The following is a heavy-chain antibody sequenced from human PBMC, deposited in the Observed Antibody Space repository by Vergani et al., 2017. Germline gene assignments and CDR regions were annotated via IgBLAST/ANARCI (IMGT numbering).Heavy chain of an antibody. D-gene: IGHD3-10*01. Sequence: QVQLHESGPGLVKPSQTLSLTCTVSGGSITSGSFYWSWIRQPAGKGLEWIGRIHSSGTTNNNPSLKSRVTLSVDTSKNQLSLRMTSVTAADTAVYYCARDSWTSELRGVYWFDTWGQGTLVSVSS. CDR2: IHSSGTT. CDR1: GGSITSGSFY. J-gene: IGHJ5*02. CDR3: ARDSWTSELRGVYWFDT. V-gene: IGHV4-61*02.